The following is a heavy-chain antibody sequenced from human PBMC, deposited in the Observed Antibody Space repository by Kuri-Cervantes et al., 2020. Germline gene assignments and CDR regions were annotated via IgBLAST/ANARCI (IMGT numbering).Heavy chain of an antibody. J-gene: IGHJ6*03. CDR1: GFTFSSYA. D-gene: IGHD6-19*01. CDR2: IRYDGSNK. Sequence: GGSLRLSCAASGFTFSSYAMHWVRQAPGKGLEWVAFIRYDGSNKYYGDSVKGRFTISRDNSKNTLYLQMNSLRAEDTAVYYCATHPTHYSSGWSRDYYYYMDVWGKGTTVTVSS. V-gene: IGHV3-30*02. CDR3: ATHPTHYSSGWSRDYYYYMDV.